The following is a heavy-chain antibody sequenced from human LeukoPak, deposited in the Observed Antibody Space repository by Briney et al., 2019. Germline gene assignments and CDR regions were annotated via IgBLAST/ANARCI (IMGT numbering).Heavy chain of an antibody. CDR2: INQDGSQN. Sequence: GGSLRLSCAASGFSFSDYWMSWVRQAPGRGLEWVGNINQDGSQNSSVDSVKGRFTISRDNAKNSLYLQMNSLGAEDTALYYCAREVTASSFDILGQGTMVTVSS. J-gene: IGHJ3*02. V-gene: IGHV3-7*01. D-gene: IGHD2-21*02. CDR1: GFSFSDYW. CDR3: AREVTASSFDI.